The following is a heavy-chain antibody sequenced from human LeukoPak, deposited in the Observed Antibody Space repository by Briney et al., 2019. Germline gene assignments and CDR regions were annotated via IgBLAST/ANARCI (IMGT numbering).Heavy chain of an antibody. CDR3: ARGLAYYYGSGSYYRAPYYYYYYGMDV. J-gene: IGHJ6*02. V-gene: IGHV4-34*01. Sequence: SETLSLTCAVYGGSFSGYYWSWIRQPPGKGLEWIGEINHSGSTNYNPSLKSRVTISVDTSKNQFSLKLSSVTAADTAVYYCARGLAYYYGSGSYYRAPYYYYYYGMDVWGQGTTVTVSS. CDR1: GGSFSGYY. D-gene: IGHD3-10*01. CDR2: INHSGST.